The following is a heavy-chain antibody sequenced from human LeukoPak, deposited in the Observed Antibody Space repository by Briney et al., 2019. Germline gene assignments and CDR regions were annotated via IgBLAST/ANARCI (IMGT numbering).Heavy chain of an antibody. Sequence: TSSYIYYADSVKGRFTISRDNAKNSLYLQMDSLRDEDTAVYYCARDPYCSGTSCSLSIYYYYYMDVWGKGTTVTVSS. CDR2: TSSYI. CDR3: ARDPYCSGTSCSLSIYYYYYMDV. V-gene: IGHV3-21*01. J-gene: IGHJ6*03. D-gene: IGHD2-2*01.